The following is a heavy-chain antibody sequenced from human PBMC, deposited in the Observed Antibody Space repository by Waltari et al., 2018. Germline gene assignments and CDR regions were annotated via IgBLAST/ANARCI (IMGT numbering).Heavy chain of an antibody. Sequence: QVQLQESGPGLVKPSQTLSLTCTVSGGSISSGSYYWSWIRQPAGKGLEWIGRIYTSGSTNYNPSLKSRVTISVDTSKNQFSLKLSSVTAADTAVYYCARDGFGDYSQAYWGQGTLVTVSS. CDR1: GGSISSGSYY. V-gene: IGHV4-61*02. J-gene: IGHJ4*02. CDR2: IYTSGST. CDR3: ARDGFGDYSQAY. D-gene: IGHD4-17*01.